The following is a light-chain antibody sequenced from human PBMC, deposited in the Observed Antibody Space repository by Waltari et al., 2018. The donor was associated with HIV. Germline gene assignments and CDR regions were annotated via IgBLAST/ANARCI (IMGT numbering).Light chain of an antibody. CDR1: SSNIGAGYD. V-gene: IGLV1-40*01. J-gene: IGLJ2*01. CDR2: GNS. Sequence: QSVLTQPPSVSGAPGQRVTISCTGSSSNIGAGYDVHWYKQLPGKAPKLLIYGNSNRPSGVPDRFSGSKSGTSASLAITGLQAEDEADYYCQSYDSSLSAYVVFGGGTKLTVL. CDR3: QSYDSSLSAYVV.